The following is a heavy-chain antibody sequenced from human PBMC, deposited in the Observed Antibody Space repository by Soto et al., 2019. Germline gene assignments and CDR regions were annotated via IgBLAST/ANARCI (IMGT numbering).Heavy chain of an antibody. Sequence: SETLSLTCSVSGGSISSANHYWGWIRQPPGKGLEWIATIYYTGSTFYNPSLKSRVTISVDTSKNQFSLRLTSVTAADTAVYYCTRQDYSNYGAYWGQGSQVTVSS. CDR1: GGSISSANHY. D-gene: IGHD4-4*01. V-gene: IGHV4-39*01. CDR3: TRQDYSNYGAY. J-gene: IGHJ4*02. CDR2: IYYTGST.